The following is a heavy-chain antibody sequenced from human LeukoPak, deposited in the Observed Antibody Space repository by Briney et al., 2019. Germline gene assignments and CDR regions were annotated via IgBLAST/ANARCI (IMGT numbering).Heavy chain of an antibody. Sequence: PSQTLSLTCTVSGGSISSGGYYWRWIRQHPGKGLEWIEYIYYSGSTYYNPSLKSRVTITVDTSKNQFSLKLSSVTAADTAVYYCARVGVTMVRGVIIRAIDIWGQGTMVTVSS. CDR2: IYYSGST. V-gene: IGHV4-31*03. J-gene: IGHJ3*02. CDR1: GGSISSGGYY. D-gene: IGHD3-10*01. CDR3: ARVGVTMVRGVIIRAIDI.